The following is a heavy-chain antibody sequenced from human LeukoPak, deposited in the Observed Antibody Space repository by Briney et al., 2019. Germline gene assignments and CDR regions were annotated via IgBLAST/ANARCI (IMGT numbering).Heavy chain of an antibody. J-gene: IGHJ5*02. CDR3: ARPNTAMVTKCVRNNRFDP. CDR2: ISSSSSYI. Sequence: PGGSLRLSCAASGFTFSSYSMNWVRQAPGKGLEWVSSISSSSSYIYYADSVKGRFTISRDNAKNSLCLQMNSLRAEDTAVYYCARPNTAMVTKCVRNNRFDPWGQGTLVTVSS. D-gene: IGHD5-18*01. CDR1: GFTFSSYS. V-gene: IGHV3-21*01.